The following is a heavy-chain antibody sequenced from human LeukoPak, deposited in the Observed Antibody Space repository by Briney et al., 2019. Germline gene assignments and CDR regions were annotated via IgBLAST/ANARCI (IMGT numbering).Heavy chain of an antibody. V-gene: IGHV3-48*01. Sequence: GGSLRLSCAASGFSFSHYSMTWARQASGKGLEWISYIGVGGRPTNYADSVKARFTISRDDTQNSLYLQMNSLRAEDTAVYYCAKNTWRSSDSGRGRMDVWGQGTTVTVSS. CDR2: IGVGGRPT. D-gene: IGHD3-10*01. J-gene: IGHJ6*02. CDR1: GFSFSHYS. CDR3: AKNTWRSSDSGRGRMDV.